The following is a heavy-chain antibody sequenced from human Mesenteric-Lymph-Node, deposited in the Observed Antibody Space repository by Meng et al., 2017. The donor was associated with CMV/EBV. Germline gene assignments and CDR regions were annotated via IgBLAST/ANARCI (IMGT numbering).Heavy chain of an antibody. CDR1: AYTFTGYY. V-gene: IGHV1-2*02. J-gene: IGHJ4*02. D-gene: IGHD4-17*01. Sequence: SAYTFTGYYMHWVRQAPGQGLEWMGWINPNSGGTNYAQKFQGRVTMTRDTSISTVYMELSRLTSDDTAVYYCARTLGFHNYGDYGFWGQGTLVTVSS. CDR2: INPNSGGT. CDR3: ARTLGFHNYGDYGF.